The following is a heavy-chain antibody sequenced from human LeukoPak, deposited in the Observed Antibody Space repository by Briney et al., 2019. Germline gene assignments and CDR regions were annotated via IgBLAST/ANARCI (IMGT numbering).Heavy chain of an antibody. Sequence: PGGSLRLSCAASGFTFSDYYMSWIRQAPGKGLDWISYISSSGSTIYYADSVKGRFTISRDNAKNSLYLELNSLRAEDTAVYYCARGYTSGWYRGDYYFDYWGQGTLVTVSS. J-gene: IGHJ4*02. V-gene: IGHV3-11*01. D-gene: IGHD6-19*01. CDR1: GFTFSDYY. CDR3: ARGYTSGWYRGDYYFDY. CDR2: ISSSGSTI.